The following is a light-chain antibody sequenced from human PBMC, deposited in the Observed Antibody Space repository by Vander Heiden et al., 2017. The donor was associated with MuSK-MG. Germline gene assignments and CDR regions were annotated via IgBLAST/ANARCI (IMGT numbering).Light chain of an antibody. CDR1: DSNIGSTT. CDR3: AAWDDSRNGTKVV. V-gene: IGLV1-44*01. Sequence: SVLTPPPSASGTPGQTVTISCSGSDSNIGSTTVNWYQHVPGSPPKLVIYLTNQRPKGAPDRFSGSNSGTAASRAVSGLESEDEADDDCAAWDDSRNGTKVVFGGGTKLTVL. J-gene: IGLJ2*01. CDR2: LTN.